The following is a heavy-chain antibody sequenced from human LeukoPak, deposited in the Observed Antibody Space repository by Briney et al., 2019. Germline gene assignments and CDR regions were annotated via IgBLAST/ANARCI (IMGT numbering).Heavy chain of an antibody. V-gene: IGHV1-8*01. CDR2: TNPNRGKT. Sequence: GASGKLSCKASGYTFTSYDINWVRQATGQGREWMRWTNPNRGKTGYPQKFQGRVNMTRNTSISTAYMELSSLRSEDTGVYYCARGPNPTSSSWYARYYYGMDVWGQGTTVTVSS. J-gene: IGHJ6*02. CDR3: ARGPNPTSSSWYARYYYGMDV. CDR1: GYTFTSYD. D-gene: IGHD6-13*01.